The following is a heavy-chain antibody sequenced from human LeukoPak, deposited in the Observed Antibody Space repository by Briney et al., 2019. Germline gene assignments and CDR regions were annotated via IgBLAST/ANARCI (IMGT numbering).Heavy chain of an antibody. V-gene: IGHV1-69*06. CDR2: IIPIFGTA. J-gene: IGHJ5*02. CDR3: ARDHRNWFDP. Sequence: SVKVSCKASGGTFSSYAISWVRQTPGQGLEWMGRIIPIFGTANYAQKFQGRVTITADKSTSTAYMELSSLRSEDTAVYYCARDHRNWFDPWGQGTLVTVSS. D-gene: IGHD1-14*01. CDR1: GGTFSSYA.